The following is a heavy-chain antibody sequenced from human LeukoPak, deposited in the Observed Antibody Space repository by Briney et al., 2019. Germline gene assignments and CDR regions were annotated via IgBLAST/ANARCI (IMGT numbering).Heavy chain of an antibody. D-gene: IGHD6-6*01. V-gene: IGHV4-59*02. CDR2: ISYSGSS. Sequence: SETLSLTCTVSGGSVRSDYWSWIRQPPGKGPEWIGWISYSGSSNYSPSLKSRVTLSADTSKNQFSLNLSSVTAADTAVYYCARGGASSKFFDYWGQGTLVTVSS. CDR3: ARGGASSKFFDY. CDR1: GGSVRSDY. J-gene: IGHJ4*02.